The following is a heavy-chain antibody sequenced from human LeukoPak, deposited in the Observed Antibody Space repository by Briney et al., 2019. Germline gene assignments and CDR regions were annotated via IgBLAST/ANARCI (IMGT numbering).Heavy chain of an antibody. V-gene: IGHV3-43*01. D-gene: IGHD3-3*01. Sequence: PGGSLRLSCAASGLTFDDYTMHWVRQAPGKGLKWVSLISWDGGSTYYADSVKGRFTISRDNSKNSLYLQMNSLRTEDTALYYCAKGQFTMEGWFDPWGQGTLVTVSS. J-gene: IGHJ5*02. CDR3: AKGQFTMEGWFDP. CDR2: ISWDGGST. CDR1: GLTFDDYT.